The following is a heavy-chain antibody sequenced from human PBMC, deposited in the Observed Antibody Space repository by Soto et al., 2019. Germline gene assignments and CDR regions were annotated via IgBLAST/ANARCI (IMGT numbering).Heavy chain of an antibody. CDR1: GGSFSGYY. V-gene: IGHV4-34*01. CDR2: INHSGST. Sequence: QVQLQQWGAGLLKPSETLSLTCAVYGGSFSGYYWSWIRQPPGKGLEWIGEINHSGSTNYNPSLKSRVTISVDTSKNQFSLKLSSVTAADTAVYYCAGAQAGLFDYWGQGTLVTVSS. CDR3: AGAQAGLFDY. J-gene: IGHJ4*02.